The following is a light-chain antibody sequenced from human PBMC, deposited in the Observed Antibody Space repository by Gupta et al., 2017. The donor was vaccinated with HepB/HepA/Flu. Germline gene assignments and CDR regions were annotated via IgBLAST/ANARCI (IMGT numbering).Light chain of an antibody. CDR2: VAS. CDR1: QSISSY. V-gene: IGKV1-39*01. CDR3: QQSYSTPFT. Sequence: DIQMTQSPSSLSASVGDRVTITCRASQSISSYLNWYQQKPGKAPNLLIYVASSLQSGVPSRFSGSGSGTDFTLTISSLQPEDFATYYCQQSYSTPFTFVPGTKVDIK. J-gene: IGKJ3*01.